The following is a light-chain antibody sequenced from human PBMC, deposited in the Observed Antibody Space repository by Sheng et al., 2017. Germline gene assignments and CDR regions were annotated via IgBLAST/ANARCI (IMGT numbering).Light chain of an antibody. J-gene: IGLJ2*01. CDR3: QAWDTSTYVV. V-gene: IGLV3-1*01. Sequence: SYELTQPPSVFVSSGQTASITCSGDKLGDKYASWYQQKPGQSPILLIYQDNKRPSGIPERFSGSNSGNTATLTISGTQAMDEADYYCQAWDTSTYVVFGGGTKLTVL. CDR1: KLGDKY. CDR2: QDN.